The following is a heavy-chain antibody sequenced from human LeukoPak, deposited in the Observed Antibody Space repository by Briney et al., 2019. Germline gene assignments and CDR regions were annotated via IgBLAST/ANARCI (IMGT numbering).Heavy chain of an antibody. V-gene: IGHV4-34*01. CDR1: GGSFSGYY. J-gene: IGHJ4*02. D-gene: IGHD1/OR15-1a*01. CDR2: INHSGST. Sequence: SETLPLTCAVYGGSFSGYYWSWIRQPPGKGLEWIGEINHSGSTNYNPSLKSRITISVDTTKNQFALKLSSVTAADTAVYYCARGESSKGNIDCWGQGTLVTVSS. CDR3: ARGESSKGNIDC.